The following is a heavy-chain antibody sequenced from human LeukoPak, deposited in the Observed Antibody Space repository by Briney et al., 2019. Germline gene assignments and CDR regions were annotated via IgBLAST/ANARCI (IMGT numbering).Heavy chain of an antibody. CDR3: ARDDWGFDP. J-gene: IGHJ5*02. CDR2: ISYDGSNK. Sequence: PGGSLRLSCAASGFTFSSYGMHWVRQAPGKGLEWVAFISYDGSNKYYAECMKGRFTISRDNSKNTLYLQMNSLRAEDTAGYYCARDDWGFDPWGQGTLVTVSS. D-gene: IGHD2-21*01. V-gene: IGHV3-30*03. CDR1: GFTFSSYG.